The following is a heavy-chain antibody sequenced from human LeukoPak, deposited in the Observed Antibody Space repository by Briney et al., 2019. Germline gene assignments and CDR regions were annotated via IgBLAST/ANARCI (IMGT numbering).Heavy chain of an antibody. CDR1: GFTFSGFW. CDR2: IKQDGSEK. J-gene: IGHJ4*02. CDR3: ARAGSFWHYVY. D-gene: IGHD1-7*01. Sequence: GGSLRLSCAASGFTFSGFWMSWVRQTPGRGLEWVANIKQDGSEKYYVDSVKGRFAISRDNAKNSLSLQMNSLRVEDTAVYYCARAGSFWHYVYWGQGTLVTVSS. V-gene: IGHV3-7*01.